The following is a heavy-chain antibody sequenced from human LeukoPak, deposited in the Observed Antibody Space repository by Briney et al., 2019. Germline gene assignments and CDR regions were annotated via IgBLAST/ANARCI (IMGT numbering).Heavy chain of an antibody. CDR3: ARDGSQSCSAGSCDWFDP. J-gene: IGHJ5*02. CDR2: IWYDGSNK. Sequence: GRSLRLSCAASGFTFSSHGMHRVRQAPGKGLEWVAVIWYDGSNKYYADSVKGRFTISRDNSKNTLYLQSSRLRAEDTAVYYCARDGSQSCSAGSCDWFDPWGQGALVTVSS. CDR1: GFTFSSHG. D-gene: IGHD2-15*01. V-gene: IGHV3-33*01.